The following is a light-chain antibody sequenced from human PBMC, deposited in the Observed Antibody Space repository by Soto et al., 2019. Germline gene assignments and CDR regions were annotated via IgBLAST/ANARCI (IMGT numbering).Light chain of an antibody. CDR3: QHYDSSPPKYT. CDR1: QTISSSY. CDR2: GAS. Sequence: EIVLTQSPGTLSLSPGERATLSCRASQTISSSYLAWYQQKPGQAPRLLIFGASSRATDIADSFSGSGSGTDFTLTISRLQPEDFAVYYCQHYDSSPPKYTFGQGTKLEIK. J-gene: IGKJ2*01. V-gene: IGKV3-20*01.